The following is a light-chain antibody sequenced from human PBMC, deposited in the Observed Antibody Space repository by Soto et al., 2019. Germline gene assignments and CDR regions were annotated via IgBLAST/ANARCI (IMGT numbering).Light chain of an antibody. CDR2: RAS. CDR1: QSISNW. J-gene: IGKJ1*01. Sequence: DIPMTQSPSTLSASVGDRVTITCRASQSISNWLAWYQQKPGKAPKLLIYRASGLESGVPSRFSGSGSGTEFTLTIGSLQPDDFAIYYCQQYNTYSWTFGQGTKVEIK. CDR3: QQYNTYSWT. V-gene: IGKV1-5*03.